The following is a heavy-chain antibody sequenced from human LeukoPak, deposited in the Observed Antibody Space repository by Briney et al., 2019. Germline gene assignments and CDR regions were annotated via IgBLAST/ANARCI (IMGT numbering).Heavy chain of an antibody. CDR2: FDPEDGET. CDR3: ATRITIFGVVNDLDY. Sequence: VASVKVSCKVSGYTLTELSMHWVRQAPGKGLEWMGGFDPEDGETIYAQKFQGRVTMTEDTSTDTAYMELSSLRSEDTAVYYCATRITIFGVVNDLDYWGQGTLVTVSS. J-gene: IGHJ4*02. D-gene: IGHD3-3*01. V-gene: IGHV1-24*01. CDR1: GYTLTELS.